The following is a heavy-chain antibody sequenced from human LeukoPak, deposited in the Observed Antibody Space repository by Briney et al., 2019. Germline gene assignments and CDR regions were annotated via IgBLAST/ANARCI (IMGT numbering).Heavy chain of an antibody. V-gene: IGHV3-23*01. CDR2: ISDSGGSI. D-gene: IGHD1-26*01. CDR3: ARATWDPNYYYYMDV. CDR1: GFTFSSYA. Sequence: GGSLRLSCAASGFTFSSYAMSWVRQAPGKGLEWVSGISDSGGSIYYADSVKGRFTISRDNAKNSLYLQMNSLRAEDTAVYFCARATWDPNYYYYMDVWGKGTTVTISS. J-gene: IGHJ6*03.